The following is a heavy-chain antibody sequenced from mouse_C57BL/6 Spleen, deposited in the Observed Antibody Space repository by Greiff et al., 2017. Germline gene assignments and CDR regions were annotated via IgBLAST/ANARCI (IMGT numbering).Heavy chain of an antibody. D-gene: IGHD2-4*01. V-gene: IGHV1-52*01. CDR1: GYTFTSYW. CDR3: AKGLYYYAMYY. Sequence: QVQLQQPGAELVRPGSSVKLSCKASGYTFTSYWMHWVKQRPIQGLEWIGNIDPSDSETHYNQTFKDKATLTVDKSSSTAYMQRSSLTSADSAVYYCAKGLYYYAMYYWGHRTSVTGSS. J-gene: IGHJ4*01. CDR2: IDPSDSET.